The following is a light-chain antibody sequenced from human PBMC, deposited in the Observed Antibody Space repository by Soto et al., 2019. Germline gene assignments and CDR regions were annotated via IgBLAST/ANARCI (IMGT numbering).Light chain of an antibody. J-gene: IGLJ1*01. CDR1: SSNIGSNY. CDR2: RNN. CDR3: AAWDDSLSVV. V-gene: IGLV1-47*01. Sequence: QAALTEPPSASGTPGEGVTISCSGSSSNIGSNYVYWYQQLPGTAPKLLIYRNNQRPSGVPDRFSGSKSGTSASLAISGLRSEDEADYYCAAWDDSLSVVFGTGTKVTVL.